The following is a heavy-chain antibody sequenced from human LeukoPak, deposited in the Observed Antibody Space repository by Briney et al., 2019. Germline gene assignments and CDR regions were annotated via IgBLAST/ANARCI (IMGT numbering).Heavy chain of an antibody. CDR3: ARDLSGSLYFDY. J-gene: IGHJ4*02. Sequence: PSETLSLTCTVSGGSISSYYYNWIRQTAGRGLEWIGRLYISGSTDYNPSLENRVTISVDTSNNQFSLKLNSVTAADTAVYFCARDLSGSLYFDYWGQGVLVTVSS. CDR2: LYISGST. CDR1: GGSISSYY. V-gene: IGHV4-4*07. D-gene: IGHD3-10*01.